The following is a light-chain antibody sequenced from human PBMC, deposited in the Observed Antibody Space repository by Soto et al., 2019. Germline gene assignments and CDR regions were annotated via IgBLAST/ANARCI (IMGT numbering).Light chain of an antibody. Sequence: DIQMTQSPSTLSASVGDRVTITCRASQSISSRLAWYQKKPGKAPKLLIYDALNLESGVPSRFRGSGSGTEFTLSLGRLQPDDFATDYGQQYDTYFRYTFGQGTKLEIK. V-gene: IGKV1-5*01. CDR3: QQYDTYFRYT. J-gene: IGKJ2*01. CDR1: QSISSR. CDR2: DAL.